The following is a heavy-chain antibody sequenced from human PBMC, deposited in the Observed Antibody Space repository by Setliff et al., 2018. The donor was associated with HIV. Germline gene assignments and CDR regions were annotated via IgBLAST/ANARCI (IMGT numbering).Heavy chain of an antibody. D-gene: IGHD1-1*01. Sequence: ASVKVSCKASGYTFTAYYIHWVRQAPGQGLEWMGWINSNNGGTKYAQKIEGRVILTTDKSTNTVAMELRSLRSDDTAVYYCVRDRELRTTRSLDFWGPGTLVTVSS. CDR2: INSNNGGT. J-gene: IGHJ4*02. CDR3: VRDRELRTTRSLDF. V-gene: IGHV1-2*02. CDR1: GYTFTAYY.